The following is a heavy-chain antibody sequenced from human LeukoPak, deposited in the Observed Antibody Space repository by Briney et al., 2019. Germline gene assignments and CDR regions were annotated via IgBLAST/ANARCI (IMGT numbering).Heavy chain of an antibody. Sequence: ASVKVSCKASRYTFTGYYMHWVRQAPGQGLEWMGWINPNSGGTNYAQKFQGRVTMTRDTSISTAYMELSRLRSDDTAVYYCARSTELGESYFDYWGQGTLVTVSS. D-gene: IGHD3-10*01. J-gene: IGHJ4*02. V-gene: IGHV1-2*02. CDR2: INPNSGGT. CDR1: RYTFTGYY. CDR3: ARSTELGESYFDY.